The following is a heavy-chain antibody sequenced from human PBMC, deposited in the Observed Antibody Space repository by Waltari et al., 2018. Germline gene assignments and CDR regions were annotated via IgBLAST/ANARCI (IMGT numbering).Heavy chain of an antibody. CDR3: AGGAPDAWELLKH. CDR1: GGSFNTYF. V-gene: IGHV4-34*01. J-gene: IGHJ4*02. D-gene: IGHD3-10*01. Sequence: QVQLQQWGAGLLKPSETLSLTCVVYGGSFNTYFWSWIRQPPGKGLEWIGEIRQDGMTNYNPSLKRRATISLDTSKNQFSLRLTSVTAADTAEDYWAGGAPDAWELLKHWGQGNLVTVSS. CDR2: IRQDGMT.